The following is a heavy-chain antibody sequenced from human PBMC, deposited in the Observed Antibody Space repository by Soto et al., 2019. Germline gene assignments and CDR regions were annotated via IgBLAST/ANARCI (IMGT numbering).Heavy chain of an antibody. CDR1: GFTFSSYS. V-gene: IGHV3-21*01. Sequence: EVQLVESGGGLVKPGGSLRLSCAASGFTFSSYSMNWVRQAPGKGLEWVSSISSSSSYIYYADSVKGRFTISRDNAKNSLVLAKERLGGGEPAGFLFAGGPGGGDYWGQGTLVTVSS. J-gene: IGHJ4*02. D-gene: IGHD3-10*01. CDR3: AGGPGGGDY. CDR2: ISSSSSYI.